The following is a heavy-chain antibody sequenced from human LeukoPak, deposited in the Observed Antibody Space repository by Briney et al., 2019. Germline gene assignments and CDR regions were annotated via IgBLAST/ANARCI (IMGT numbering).Heavy chain of an antibody. D-gene: IGHD3-9*01. J-gene: IGHJ4*02. V-gene: IGHV3-13*01. CDR2: IGTAGDT. CDR3: ARGYFDDPKVFDY. CDR1: GFTFSSYD. Sequence: GGSLRLSCAASGFTFSSYDVHWVRQATGKGLEWVSAIGTAGDTYYPGSVKGRFTISRENAKNSLYLQMNSLRAGDTAVYYCARGYFDDPKVFDYWGQGTLVTVSS.